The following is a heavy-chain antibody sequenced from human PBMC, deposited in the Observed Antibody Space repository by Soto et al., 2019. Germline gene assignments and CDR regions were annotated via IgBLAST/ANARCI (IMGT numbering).Heavy chain of an antibody. J-gene: IGHJ6*02. V-gene: IGHV1-18*01. Sequence: QVQLVQSGAEVKKPGASVKVSCKSSGYTFSMSGISWVRQAPGQGLEWMGWISGYNGKTNYEQKFQDRVTMTTETATNMAYMELRSLRSDDTAVYYCAREGPRPYYYYGMDVWGQGTTVTVSS. CDR3: AREGPRPYYYYGMDV. CDR1: GYTFSMSG. CDR2: ISGYNGKT.